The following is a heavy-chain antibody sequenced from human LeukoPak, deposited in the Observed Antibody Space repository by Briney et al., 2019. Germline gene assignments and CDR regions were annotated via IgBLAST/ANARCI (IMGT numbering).Heavy chain of an antibody. V-gene: IGHV3-7*01. CDR3: ASREGKRGNTPWCLDD. CDR1: GFTFTNYW. CDR2: IRQDGSET. D-gene: IGHD2-21*01. J-gene: IGHJ4*02. Sequence: GGSLTLSCAASGFTFTNYWMTWVRQAPGKGPEWVANIRQDGSETNYVDSVRGRFTIARDNTKNSLYLQMTSLRGEDTAVYYCASREGKRGNTPWCLDDWGQGALVSVS.